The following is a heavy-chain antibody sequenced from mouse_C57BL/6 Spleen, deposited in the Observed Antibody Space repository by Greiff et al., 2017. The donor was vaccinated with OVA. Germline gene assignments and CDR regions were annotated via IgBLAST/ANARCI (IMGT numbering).Heavy chain of an antibody. J-gene: IGHJ2*01. Sequence: QVQLQQPGAELVMPGASVKLSCKASGYTFTSYWMHWVKQRPGQGLEWIGEIDPSDSYTNYNQKFKGKSTLTVDKSSSTAYMQLSSLTSEDSAVYDCARRGITTVVATPLDYWGQGTTLTVSS. D-gene: IGHD1-1*01. V-gene: IGHV1-69*01. CDR1: GYTFTSYW. CDR3: ARRGITTVVATPLDY. CDR2: IDPSDSYT.